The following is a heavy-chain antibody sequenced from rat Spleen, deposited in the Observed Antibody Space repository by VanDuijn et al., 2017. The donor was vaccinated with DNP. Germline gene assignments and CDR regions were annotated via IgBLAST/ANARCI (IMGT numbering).Heavy chain of an antibody. CDR3: ARLGWHGWFAY. Sequence: EVHLVESGGALVQPGRSLKLSCTASGFTFSDYDMAWVRQAPGKGLEWIGEINKDSSTMNYTPSLKYKFTISRDNAQNTLYLQMSKLGSEDTAIYYCARLGWHGWFAYWGQGTLVTVSS. CDR1: GFTFSDYD. CDR2: INKDSSTM. J-gene: IGHJ3*01. V-gene: IGHV4-2*01. D-gene: IGHD1-11*01.